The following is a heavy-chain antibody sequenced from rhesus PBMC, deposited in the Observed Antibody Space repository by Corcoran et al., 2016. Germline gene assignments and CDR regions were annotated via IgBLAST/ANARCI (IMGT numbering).Heavy chain of an antibody. Sequence: QVQLQESGPGLVKPSETLSLTCAVSGASISSYWWSWIRQPPGKGLEWIGEINGKSCNTYYHPSLKSLVTISKDASKNQFSLKLSSVTAADTAVYYCARSGGSYYGPDYWGQGVLVTVSS. D-gene: IGHD3-16*01. CDR3: ARSGGSYYGPDY. CDR1: GASISSYW. CDR2: INGKSCNT. J-gene: IGHJ4*01. V-gene: IGHV4-80*01.